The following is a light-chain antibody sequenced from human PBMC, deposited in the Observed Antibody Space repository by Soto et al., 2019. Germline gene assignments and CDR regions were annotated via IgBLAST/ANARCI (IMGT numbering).Light chain of an antibody. V-gene: IGLV2-8*01. Sequence: QSVLTQPPSASGSPGQSVTISCTRTSRDVGGYNYVSWYQQHPGKAPKVIIYEVSKRPSGVPDRFSGSKSGSTASLTVSGLQAEDEADYYCSSYAVTNIFVFGTGTKVTVL. CDR1: SRDVGGYNY. CDR2: EVS. J-gene: IGLJ1*01. CDR3: SSYAVTNIFV.